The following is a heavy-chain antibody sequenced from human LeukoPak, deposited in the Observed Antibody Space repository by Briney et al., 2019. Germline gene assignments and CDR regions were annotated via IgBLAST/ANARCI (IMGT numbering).Heavy chain of an antibody. D-gene: IGHD6-13*01. Sequence: SETLSLTCTVSGGSIGSSSYYWGWIRPPPGKGLEWIGSIYYSGSTYYNPSLKSRVTISVDTSKNQFSLKLSSVTAADTAVYYCARTLAAADGGDYWGQGTLVTVSS. CDR1: GGSIGSSSYY. V-gene: IGHV4-39*07. CDR2: IYYSGST. CDR3: ARTLAAADGGDY. J-gene: IGHJ4*02.